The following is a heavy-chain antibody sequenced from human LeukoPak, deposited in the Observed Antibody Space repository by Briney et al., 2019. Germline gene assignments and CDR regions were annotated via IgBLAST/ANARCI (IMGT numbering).Heavy chain of an antibody. V-gene: IGHV3-30*14. D-gene: IGHD3-9*01. CDR2: ISYDGSNK. CDR1: GFTLSSYA. CDR3: ARVASRIFCQN. Sequence: GGSLRLSCAASGFTLSSYAMHWVRQAPGKGLEWVALISYDGSNKYYADSVKGRFTISRDNSKNTLYLQMNSLRAEDTAVYYCARVASRIFCQNWGQGTLVTVSS. J-gene: IGHJ1*01.